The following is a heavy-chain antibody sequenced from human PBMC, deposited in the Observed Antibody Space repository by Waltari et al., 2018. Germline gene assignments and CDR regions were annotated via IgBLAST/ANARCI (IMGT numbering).Heavy chain of an antibody. V-gene: IGHV1-69*04. CDR3: AREGGTTVTNQYYYYYMDV. CDR1: GGTFSSYA. D-gene: IGHD4-17*01. CDR2: IIPILGIA. Sequence: QVQLVQSGAEVKKPGSSVKVSCKASGGTFSSYAISWVRQAPGQGLEWMGGIIPILGIANYAQKFQGRVTITADESTSTAYMELSSLRSEDTAVYYRAREGGTTVTNQYYYYYMDVWGKGTTVTVSS. J-gene: IGHJ6*03.